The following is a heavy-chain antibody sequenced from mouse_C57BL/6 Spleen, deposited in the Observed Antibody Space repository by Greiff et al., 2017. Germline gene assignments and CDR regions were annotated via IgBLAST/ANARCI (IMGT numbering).Heavy chain of an antibody. D-gene: IGHD1-1*01. V-gene: IGHV1-22*01. CDR1: GYTFTDYN. CDR2: INPNNGGT. J-gene: IGHJ1*03. CDR3: SRDLVITTVVDWDFDV. Sequence: VQLQQSGPELVKPGASVKMSCKASGYTFTDYNMHWVKQSHGKSLEWIGDINPNNGGTSYNQKFKGKATLTVNKSSSTAYMELRSLTSEDSAVYDLSRDLVITTVVDWDFDVWGTGTTVTVSS.